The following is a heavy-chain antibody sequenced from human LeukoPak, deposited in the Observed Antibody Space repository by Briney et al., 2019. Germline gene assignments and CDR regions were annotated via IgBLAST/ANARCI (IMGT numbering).Heavy chain of an antibody. Sequence: KPSETLSLTCTVSGGSISSYYWSWIRQPPGKGLEWIGYIYYSGSTNYNPSLKSRVTISVDTSKNQFSLKLSSVTAADTAVYYCARRRYGDYGYFDYWGQGTLVTVSS. V-gene: IGHV4-59*01. J-gene: IGHJ4*02. D-gene: IGHD4-17*01. CDR2: IYYSGST. CDR1: GGSISSYY. CDR3: ARRRYGDYGYFDY.